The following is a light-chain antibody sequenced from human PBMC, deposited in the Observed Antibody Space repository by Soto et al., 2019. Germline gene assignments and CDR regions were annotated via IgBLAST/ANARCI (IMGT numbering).Light chain of an antibody. CDR3: QQYHSYLWT. CDR1: QSISSW. J-gene: IGKJ1*01. V-gene: IGKV1-5*03. CDR2: QAS. Sequence: DIQMTQSPSTLSSSVGDRVTITCRASQSISSWLAWYQQKPGKAPKLLIYQASSLHSGVPSRFSGSGSGTKFTLTISSLQPDDFATYYCQQYHSYLWTFGQGTKVEIK.